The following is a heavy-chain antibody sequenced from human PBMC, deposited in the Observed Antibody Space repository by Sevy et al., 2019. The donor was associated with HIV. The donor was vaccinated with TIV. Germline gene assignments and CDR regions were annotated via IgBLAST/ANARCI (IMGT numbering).Heavy chain of an antibody. Sequence: GGSLRLSCAASGFTFRSHGMHWVRQAPGKGLEWVAVISFDGSYKSYGDSVKGRFTISRDDFKSTLYLQMDSLRPEDTAVYYCARDCGYSINWYPAYWGQGTLVTVSS. CDR1: GFTFRSHG. D-gene: IGHD6-13*01. CDR3: ARDCGYSINWYPAY. V-gene: IGHV3-30*03. J-gene: IGHJ4*02. CDR2: ISFDGSYK.